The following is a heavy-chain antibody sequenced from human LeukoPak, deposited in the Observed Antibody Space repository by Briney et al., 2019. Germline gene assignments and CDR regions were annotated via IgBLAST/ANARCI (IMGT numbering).Heavy chain of an antibody. CDR2: ISAYNGNT. CDR1: GYTFTSHG. V-gene: IGHV1-18*01. D-gene: IGHD6-13*01. J-gene: IGHJ2*01. Sequence: ASVKVSCKASGYTFTSHGISWVRQAPGQGLEWMGWISAYNGNTNYAQKLQGRVTMTTDTSTSTAYMELRSLRSDDTAVYYCAREGSGIAAAGNWYFDLGGRGTLVTVSS. CDR3: AREGSGIAAAGNWYFDL.